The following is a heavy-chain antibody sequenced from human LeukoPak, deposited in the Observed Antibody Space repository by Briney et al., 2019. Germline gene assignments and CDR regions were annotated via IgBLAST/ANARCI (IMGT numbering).Heavy chain of an antibody. CDR2: INSDGTST. CDR1: GATIRDNY. CDR3: LMYTNCWN. V-gene: IGHV3-74*01. Sequence: GGSLRLSCAVSGATIRDNYMHWVRQAPGKGLVWVSRINSDGTSTTYADSVKGRFTISRDNANNTLYLQTNSLRAEDTAMYYRLMYTNCWNWGQGTPVTVSS. D-gene: IGHD6-19*01. J-gene: IGHJ4*02.